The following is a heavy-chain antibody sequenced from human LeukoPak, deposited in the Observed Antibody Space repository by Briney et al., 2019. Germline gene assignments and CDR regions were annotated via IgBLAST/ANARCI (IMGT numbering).Heavy chain of an antibody. Sequence: ASVKVSCKASGYTFTSYDINWVRQATGQGLEWMRWMNPNSGNTGYAQKFQGRVTMTRTTSISTAYMELSSLRSEDTAVYYCAREGNTKRQLYNWFDPWGQGTLVTVSS. J-gene: IGHJ5*02. V-gene: IGHV1-8*01. CDR1: GYTFTSYD. CDR2: MNPNSGNT. D-gene: IGHD2-2*01. CDR3: AREGNTKRQLYNWFDP.